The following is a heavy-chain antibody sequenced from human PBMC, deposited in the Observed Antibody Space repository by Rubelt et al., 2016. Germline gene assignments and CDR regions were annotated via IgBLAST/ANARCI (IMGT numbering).Heavy chain of an antibody. Sequence: QVQLQQWGAGLLKPSETLSLTCAVYGGSFSGYYWSWIRQPPGKGLEWIGEINHSGSTNYNPSLKSRGTISVDMSKNQFSRKLSSVTAEDTAVYYCARDSSKDFDWLLPFDYWGQGTLVTVSS. CDR3: ARDSSKDFDWLLPFDY. D-gene: IGHD3-9*01. V-gene: IGHV4-34*01. CDR1: GGSFSGYY. J-gene: IGHJ4*02. CDR2: INHSGST.